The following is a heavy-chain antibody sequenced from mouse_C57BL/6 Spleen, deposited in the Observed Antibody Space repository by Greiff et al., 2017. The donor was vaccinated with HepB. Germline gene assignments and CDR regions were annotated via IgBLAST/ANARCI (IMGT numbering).Heavy chain of an antibody. CDR1: GYTFTSYW. J-gene: IGHJ2*01. V-gene: IGHV1-50*01. Sequence: QVQLQQSGAELVKPGASVKLSCKASGYTFTSYWMQWVKQRPGQGLEWIGEIDPSDSYTNYNQKFKGKATLTVDTSSSTAYMQLSCLTSEDSAVYYCARGGCSKNFDYWGQGTTLTVSS. D-gene: IGHD6-1*01. CDR2: IDPSDSYT. CDR3: ARGGCSKNFDY.